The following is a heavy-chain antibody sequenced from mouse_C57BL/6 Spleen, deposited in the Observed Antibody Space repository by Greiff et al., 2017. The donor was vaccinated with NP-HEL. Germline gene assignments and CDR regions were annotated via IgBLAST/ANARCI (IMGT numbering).Heavy chain of an antibody. CDR1: GYTFTSYW. CDR2: IYPGNGST. D-gene: IGHD1-1*01. Sequence: HVQLPQPGAELVKPGASVKLSCKASGYTFTSYWITWVQQRPGPGLDLIGYIYPGNGSTNYNEKFKGKATLTVDPSSSTAYLQLSSLTAEDADVYYCAREITAVVANFDYWGQGTTLTVSS. V-gene: IGHV1-55*01. J-gene: IGHJ2*01. CDR3: AREITAVVANFDY.